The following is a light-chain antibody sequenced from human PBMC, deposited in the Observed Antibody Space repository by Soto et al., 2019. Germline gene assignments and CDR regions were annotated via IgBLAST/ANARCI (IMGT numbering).Light chain of an antibody. CDR3: MQGTHWF. CDR2: KVS. CDR1: QSLVYSDGNTY. Sequence: DVVMTQSPLSLPVTLGQPASISCRSSQSLVYSDGNTYLNWFQQRPGQSPRRLIYKVSNRDSGVPDRFSGSVSGTDFTLKISRVEAEDVGVYYCMQGTHWFFGGGTKVEIK. J-gene: IGKJ4*01. V-gene: IGKV2-30*01.